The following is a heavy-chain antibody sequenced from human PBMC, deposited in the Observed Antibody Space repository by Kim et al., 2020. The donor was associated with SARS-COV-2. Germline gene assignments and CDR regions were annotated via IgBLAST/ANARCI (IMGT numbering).Heavy chain of an antibody. J-gene: IGHJ4*02. V-gene: IGHV3-7*01. CDR3: ANSMIRTLSSY. D-gene: IGHD3-10*01. Sequence: KFNEDSVKGRFTISRDNAKNSLYLQMNSLGAEDTAVYFCANSMIRTLSSYWGQGTLVTVSS. CDR2: K.